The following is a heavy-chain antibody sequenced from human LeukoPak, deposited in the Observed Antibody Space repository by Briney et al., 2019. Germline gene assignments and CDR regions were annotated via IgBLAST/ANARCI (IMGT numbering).Heavy chain of an antibody. Sequence: SETLSLTCAVYGGSFSGYYWSWIRQPPGKGLEWIGEINHSGSTNYNPSLKSRVTISVDTSKNQFSLKLSSVTAADTAVYYCARGYCSGGSCYSWFDPWGQGTLVTVSS. D-gene: IGHD2-15*01. V-gene: IGHV4-34*01. CDR1: GGSFSGYY. CDR3: ARGYCSGGSCYSWFDP. CDR2: INHSGST. J-gene: IGHJ5*02.